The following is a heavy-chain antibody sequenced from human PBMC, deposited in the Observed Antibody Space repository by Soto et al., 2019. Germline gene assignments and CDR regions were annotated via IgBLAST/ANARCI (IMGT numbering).Heavy chain of an antibody. J-gene: IGHJ6*02. CDR3: ATDLVSVMVYNYYGMDD. CDR1: GYSLTEIS. D-gene: IGHD5-18*01. V-gene: IGHV1-24*01. Sequence: ASVQVSCKVSGYSLTEISIHWVRQAPGKGPEWVGGFDPEDVETIYAQKFQGRVTMTEDTSTDIAYMELSSLRSEDTAVYYCATDLVSVMVYNYYGMDDWGQGTMVTVSS. CDR2: FDPEDVET.